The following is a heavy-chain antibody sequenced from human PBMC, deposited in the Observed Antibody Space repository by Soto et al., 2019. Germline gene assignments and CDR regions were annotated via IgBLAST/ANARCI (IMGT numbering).Heavy chain of an antibody. CDR3: ARTYSYYDILTGHFDY. V-gene: IGHV4-39*01. J-gene: IGHJ4*02. D-gene: IGHD3-9*01. CDR2: IYYSGST. Sequence: SETLSLTCTVSGGSISSSSYYWGWIRQPPGKGLEWIGSIYYSGSTYYNPSLKSRVTISVDTSKNQFSLKLSSVTAADTAVYYCARTYSYYDILTGHFDYWGQGTLVTVSS. CDR1: GGSISSSSYY.